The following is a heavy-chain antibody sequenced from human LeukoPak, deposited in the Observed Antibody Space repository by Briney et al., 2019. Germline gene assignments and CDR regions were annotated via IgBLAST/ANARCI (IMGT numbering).Heavy chain of an antibody. J-gene: IGHJ4*02. CDR1: GGTFSSYA. CDR3: ARVPAGDYGGNPLDY. CDR2: IIPILGIA. Sequence: AASVKVSCKASGGTFSSYAISWVRQAPGQGLEWMGRIIPILGIANYAQKFQGRVTITADKSTSTAYMELSSLRSEDTAVYYCARVPAGDYGGNPLDYWGQGTLVTVPS. D-gene: IGHD4-23*01. V-gene: IGHV1-69*04.